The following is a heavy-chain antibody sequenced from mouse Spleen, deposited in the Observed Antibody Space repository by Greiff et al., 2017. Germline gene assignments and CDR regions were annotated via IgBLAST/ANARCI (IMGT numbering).Heavy chain of an antibody. CDR1: GFSLTSYG. J-gene: IGHJ3*01. Sequence: VKLMESGPGLVQPSQSLSITCTVSGFSLTSYGVHWVRQSPGKGLEWLGVIWSGGSTDYNAAFISRLSISKDNSKSQVFFKMNSLQTDDTARYYCARAVAKGAWFAYWGQGTLVTVSA. V-gene: IGHV2-2*01. CDR3: ARAVAKGAWFAY. CDR2: IWSGGST. D-gene: IGHD1-1*01.